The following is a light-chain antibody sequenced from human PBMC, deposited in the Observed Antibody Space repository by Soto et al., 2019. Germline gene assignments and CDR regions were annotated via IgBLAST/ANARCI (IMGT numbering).Light chain of an antibody. V-gene: IGKV3-11*01. J-gene: IGKJ5*01. CDR1: QSVTNY. CDR3: QQRSNWPSIT. CDR2: DAS. Sequence: EIVLTQSPATLSLSPGESATLSCRASQSVTNYLAWYQQKPGHAPRLLIYDASSRATGISARFSGSGSGTDFTLTINSLEPEDSAVYYCQQRSNWPSITFGQGTRLEIK.